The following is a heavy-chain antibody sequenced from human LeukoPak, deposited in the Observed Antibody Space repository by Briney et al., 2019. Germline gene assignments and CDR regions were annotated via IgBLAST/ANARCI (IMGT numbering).Heavy chain of an antibody. V-gene: IGHV3-21*01. CDR1: GFTSSSCS. J-gene: IGHJ4*02. CDR2: ISSSSSYI. Sequence: PGGSLRLSCAASGFTSSSCSMNWIRQAPGKGLEWVSSISSSSSYIYYADSVKGRFTISRDNAKNSLCLQMNSLRAEETAVYYCARALEPSIAVIDYWGQGTLVTVSS. CDR3: ARALEPSIAVIDY. D-gene: IGHD6-19*01.